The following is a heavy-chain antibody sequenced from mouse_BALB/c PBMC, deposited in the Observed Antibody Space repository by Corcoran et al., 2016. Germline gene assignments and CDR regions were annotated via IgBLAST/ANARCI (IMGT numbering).Heavy chain of an antibody. CDR2: ISYDGSN. J-gene: IGHJ3*01. CDR1: GYSITSGYY. D-gene: IGHD3-1*01. V-gene: IGHV3-6*02. CDR3: ARDSSGAWYAY. Sequence: DVQLQESGPGLVKPSQSLSLTCSVTGYSITSGYYWNWIRQFPGNKLEWMGYISYDGSNNYNPSLKNRISITRDTSKNQFFLKLNSVTTEETATYYCARDSSGAWYAYWGQGTLVTVSA.